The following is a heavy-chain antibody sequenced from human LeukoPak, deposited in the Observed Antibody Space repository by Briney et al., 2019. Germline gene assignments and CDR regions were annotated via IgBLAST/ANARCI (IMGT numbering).Heavy chain of an antibody. D-gene: IGHD2-15*01. V-gene: IGHV3-7*01. Sequence: QPGGSLRLSCAASGLTFSSYWMSWVRQAPGKGLEWVANIKQDGSEKYYVDSVKGRFTISRDNAKNSLYPQMNSLRAEDTAVYYCSSLDFWGPGTLVTVSS. J-gene: IGHJ4*02. CDR3: SSLDF. CDR1: GLTFSSYW. CDR2: IKQDGSEK.